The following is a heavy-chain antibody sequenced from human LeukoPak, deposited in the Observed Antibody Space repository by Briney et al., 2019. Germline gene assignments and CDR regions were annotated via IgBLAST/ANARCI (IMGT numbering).Heavy chain of an antibody. Sequence: GGSLRLSCAASGFTFSSYGMHWVRQAPGKGLEWVAVISYDGSNKYYADSVKGRFTISRDNSKNTLYLQMNSLRAEDTAVYYCAKETFYSGTPFDYWGQGTLVTVSS. CDR3: AKETFYSGTPFDY. CDR2: ISYDGSNK. D-gene: IGHD1-26*01. J-gene: IGHJ4*02. CDR1: GFTFSSYG. V-gene: IGHV3-30*18.